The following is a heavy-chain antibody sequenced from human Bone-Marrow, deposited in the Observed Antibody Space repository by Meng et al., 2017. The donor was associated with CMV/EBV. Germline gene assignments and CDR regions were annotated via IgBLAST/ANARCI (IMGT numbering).Heavy chain of an antibody. V-gene: IGHV1-2*02. CDR2: INPNSGGT. CDR3: ARSHSSGTYSLVDY. CDR1: GYIFTDYY. D-gene: IGHD1-26*01. J-gene: IGHJ4*02. Sequence: ASVKVPCKAFGYIFTDYYMHWVRQAPGQGLEWMEWINPNSGGTIYAQKFQGRVTMTRDTSISTASMELSRLGSDDTAVYYCARSHSSGTYSLVDYWGQGTLVTVSS.